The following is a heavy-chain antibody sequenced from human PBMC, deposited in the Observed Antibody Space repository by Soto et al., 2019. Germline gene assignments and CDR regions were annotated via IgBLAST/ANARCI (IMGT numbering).Heavy chain of an antibody. Sequence: PGGSLRLSCAASGFTFSSYSMNWVRQAPGKGLEWVAVIWYDGSNKYYADSVKGRFTVSRDNSKNTLYLQMNSLRGEDTAVYFCARHYYESSGYYQTFDYWGQGTLVTVSS. CDR1: GFTFSSYS. V-gene: IGHV3-33*08. D-gene: IGHD3-22*01. CDR2: IWYDGSNK. CDR3: ARHYYESSGYYQTFDY. J-gene: IGHJ4*02.